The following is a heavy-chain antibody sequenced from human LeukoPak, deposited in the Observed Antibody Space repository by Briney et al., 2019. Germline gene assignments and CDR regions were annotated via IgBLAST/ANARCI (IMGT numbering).Heavy chain of an antibody. D-gene: IGHD1-26*01. V-gene: IGHV1-69*06. CDR3: ARVEKWELLSWFDP. Sequence: KVSCKASGYTFTGYYMHWVRQAPGQGLEWMGWINPIFGTANYAQKFQGRVTITADKSTSTAYMELSSLRSEDTAVYYCARVEKWELLSWFDPWGQGTLVTVSS. CDR1: GYTFTGYY. J-gene: IGHJ5*02. CDR2: INPIFGTA.